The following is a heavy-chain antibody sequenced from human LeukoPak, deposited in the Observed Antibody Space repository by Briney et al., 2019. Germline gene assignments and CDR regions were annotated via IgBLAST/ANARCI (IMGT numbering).Heavy chain of an antibody. D-gene: IGHD3-22*01. V-gene: IGHV3-23*01. CDR2: ISGSGGST. Sequence: GGSLRLSCAVSGITLTNYGMSWVRQAPGKGLEWVAGISGSGGSTNYAASVKGRFTISRDNPKNTLYLQMNSLRAEDTAVYFCAKRGVVIRVILVGFHKEAYYFDSWGQGALVTVSS. CDR3: AKRGVVIRVILVGFHKEAYYFDS. CDR1: GITLTNYG. J-gene: IGHJ4*02.